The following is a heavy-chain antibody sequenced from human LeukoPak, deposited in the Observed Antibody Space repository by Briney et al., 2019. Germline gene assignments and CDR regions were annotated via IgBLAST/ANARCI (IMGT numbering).Heavy chain of an antibody. Sequence: GGSLRLSCAASGFTFSDYAMSWVRQAPGGGLEWVSAISGSGDKTFHADSVKGRFTTSRDNSKNTLSLQMSSLRVEDSAVYFCAKDASAWWYHRAYMNVWGTGTTVTVSS. CDR1: GFTFSDYA. CDR3: AKDASAWWYHRAYMNV. V-gene: IGHV3-23*01. CDR2: ISGSGDKT. J-gene: IGHJ6*03. D-gene: IGHD2-15*01.